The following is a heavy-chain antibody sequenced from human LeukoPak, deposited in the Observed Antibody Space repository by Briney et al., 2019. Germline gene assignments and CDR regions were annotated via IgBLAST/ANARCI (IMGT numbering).Heavy chain of an antibody. CDR1: GYSISSGYY. J-gene: IGHJ4*02. D-gene: IGHD6-19*01. V-gene: IGHV4-38-2*02. CDR2: IYHSGST. Sequence: SETLSLTCTVSGYSISSGYYWGWIRQPPGEGLEWIGSIYHSGSTYYNPSLKSRVIISVDTSKNQFSLKLSPVIAADTAVYYCARVGVDHSGNIIKYFFDYWGQGTLVTVSS. CDR3: ARVGVDHSGNIIKYFFDY.